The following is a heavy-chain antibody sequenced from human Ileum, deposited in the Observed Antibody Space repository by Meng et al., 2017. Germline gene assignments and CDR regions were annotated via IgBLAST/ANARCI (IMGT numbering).Heavy chain of an antibody. V-gene: IGHV1-8*02. CDR1: GYSFTSHD. Sequence: QAQLVQSGAEVKKPGASVKVSCKASGYSFTSHDINWVRQAPGQGLEWMGWMNPDADSGDTGYAQKFRGRVSFSKNVSINTAYMELSSLTSDDTAVYYCARGRSVWGGYAWFDPWGRGTLVTVSS. J-gene: IGHJ5*02. CDR3: ARGRSVWGGYAWFDP. CDR2: MNPDADSGDT. D-gene: IGHD5-12*01.